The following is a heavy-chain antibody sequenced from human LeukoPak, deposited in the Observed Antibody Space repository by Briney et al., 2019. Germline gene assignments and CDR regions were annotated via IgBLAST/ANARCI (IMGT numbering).Heavy chain of an antibody. Sequence: SETLSLTCTVSGDSIGSHYRSWIRRPPGKGLEGIGYIFYVGSTNYNPSLKSRVPISVDTSKNQFSLKLNSVTAADTAVYYCARDYYDSRGEAFDIWGQGTMVTVSS. CDR2: IFYVGST. CDR3: ARDYYDSRGEAFDI. CDR1: GDSIGSHY. V-gene: IGHV4-59*11. D-gene: IGHD3-22*01. J-gene: IGHJ3*02.